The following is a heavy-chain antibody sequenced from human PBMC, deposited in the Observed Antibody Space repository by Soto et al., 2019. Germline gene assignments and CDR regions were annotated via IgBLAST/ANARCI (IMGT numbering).Heavy chain of an antibody. Sequence: GGSLRLSCAASGFTFSSYAMSWVRQAPGKGLEWVSAISGSGGRTYYADSVKGRFTISRDNSKHPLYLQMNSLRAEDRAVYYCAKDGPVGAFDIWGQGTMVTVSS. J-gene: IGHJ3*02. CDR2: ISGSGGRT. D-gene: IGHD2-15*01. CDR3: AKDGPVGAFDI. CDR1: GFTFSSYA. V-gene: IGHV3-23*01.